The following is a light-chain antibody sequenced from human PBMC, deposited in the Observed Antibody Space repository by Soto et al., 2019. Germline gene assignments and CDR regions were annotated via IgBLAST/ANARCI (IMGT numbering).Light chain of an antibody. CDR1: QSVSSN. CDR3: QHYNNWPPWT. CDR2: GAS. V-gene: IGKV3-15*01. J-gene: IGKJ1*01. Sequence: EIVLTQSPGTLSLSPGERATLSCRAIQSVSSNFLAWYQEKPGQAPRLLIYGASSRATGIPARFSGSGSGTEFTLTISSLQSEDFAVYYCQHYNNWPPWTFGQGTKVDIK.